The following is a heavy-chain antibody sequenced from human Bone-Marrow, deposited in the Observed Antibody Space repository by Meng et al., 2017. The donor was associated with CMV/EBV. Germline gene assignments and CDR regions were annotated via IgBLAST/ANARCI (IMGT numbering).Heavy chain of an antibody. D-gene: IGHD3-3*01. CDR1: GASFCSYY. CDR2: IESHSDGGTT. CDR3: TTDMAETITNVGGVITYFDH. J-gene: IGHJ4*02. Sequence: GGSLRLSCAVYGASFCSYYRTCIRQPPGKGLEWVGRIESHSDGGTTEYAAPVKGRFTISRDDSKKSLFLHMNSLKTEDTAVYYCTTDMAETITNVGGVITYFDHWGQGTLVTVSS. V-gene: IGHV3-15*04.